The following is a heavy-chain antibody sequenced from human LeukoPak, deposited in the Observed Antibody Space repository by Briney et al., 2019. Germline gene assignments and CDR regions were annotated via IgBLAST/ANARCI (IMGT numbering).Heavy chain of an antibody. CDR2: ISYDGSNK. D-gene: IGHD3-3*01. Sequence: GGSLRLSCAASGFTFSSYAMHWVRQAPGKGLEWVAVISYDGSNKYYADSVKGRFTISRDNSKNTLYLQMNSLRAEDTAVYYCAKDQGGGYYDFWSGYTDWGQGTLVTVSS. J-gene: IGHJ4*02. CDR3: AKDQGGGYYDFWSGYTD. V-gene: IGHV3-30-3*01. CDR1: GFTFSSYA.